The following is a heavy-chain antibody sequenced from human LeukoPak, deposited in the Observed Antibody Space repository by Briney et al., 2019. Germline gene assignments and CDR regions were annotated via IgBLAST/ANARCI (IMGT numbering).Heavy chain of an antibody. CDR3: TPSLYDILTGSDY. D-gene: IGHD3-9*01. J-gene: IGHJ4*02. CDR1: GFTFSGSA. V-gene: IGHV3-73*01. CDR2: IRSKANSYAT. Sequence: GGSLRLSCAGSGFTFSGSAMHWVRQASGKGLEWVGRIRSKANSYATAYAASVKGRFTISRDDSKNTAYLQMNSLKTEDTAVYYCTPSLYDILTGSDYWGQGTLVTVSS.